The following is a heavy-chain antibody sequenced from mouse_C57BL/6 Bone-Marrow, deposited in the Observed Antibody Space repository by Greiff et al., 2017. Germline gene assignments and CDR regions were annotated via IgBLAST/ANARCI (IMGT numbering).Heavy chain of an antibody. V-gene: IGHV5-4*01. J-gene: IGHJ3*01. CDR1: GFTFSSYA. Sequence: VQLKESGGGLVKPGGSLKLSCAASGFTFSSYAMSWVRQTPEKRLEWVATISDGGSYTYYPDNVKGRFPISRDNAKNNLYLQMSHLKSEDTAMYYCARGVITTSFAYWGQGTLVTVSA. CDR3: ARGVITTSFAY. D-gene: IGHD2-4*01. CDR2: ISDGGSYT.